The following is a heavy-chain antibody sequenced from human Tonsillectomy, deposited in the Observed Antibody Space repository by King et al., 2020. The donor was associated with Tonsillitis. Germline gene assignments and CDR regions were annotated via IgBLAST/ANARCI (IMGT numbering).Heavy chain of an antibody. D-gene: IGHD5-18*01. CDR1: GFIFSNYA. Sequence: VQLVESGGGVVQPGRSLRLSCTVSGFIFSNYAMHWVRQAPGKGLEWVALVQHDGNNKYYADSVQGRFTISRDISNNTLYLQMNSLRVEDTALYYCAKDQGFRSGYSYGSDHWGQGTLVTVSS. J-gene: IGHJ4*02. V-gene: IGHV3-30-3*02. CDR3: AKDQGFRSGYSYGSDH. CDR2: VQHDGNNK.